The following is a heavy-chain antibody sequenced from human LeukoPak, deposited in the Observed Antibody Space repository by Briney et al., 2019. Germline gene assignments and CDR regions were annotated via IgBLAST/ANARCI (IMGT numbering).Heavy chain of an antibody. Sequence: PSETLSLTCTVSGSSISSGGYYWGWIRQPPGKGREWIGSIYYSGSTYYNPSLKSRVTISVDTSKNQFSLKLSSVTAADTAVCYCATQPLYSSSAFDYWGQGTLVTVSS. D-gene: IGHD6-6*01. CDR1: GSSISSGGYY. V-gene: IGHV4-39*01. CDR2: IYYSGST. CDR3: ATQPLYSSSAFDY. J-gene: IGHJ4*02.